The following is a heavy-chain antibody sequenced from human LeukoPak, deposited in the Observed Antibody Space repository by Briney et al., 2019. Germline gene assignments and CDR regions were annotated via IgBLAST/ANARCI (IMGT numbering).Heavy chain of an antibody. Sequence: ASVKVSCKASGYTFTSTGISWVRQAPGQGLQWMGWISAHNNNTDYEQKLQGRVTMTTDPSTSTAYMELRSLRFEDTALYYCARGVGSASAIWGQGTMVTVSS. V-gene: IGHV1-18*01. D-gene: IGHD2-15*01. CDR2: ISAHNNNT. CDR3: ARGVGSASAI. CDR1: GYTFTSTG. J-gene: IGHJ3*02.